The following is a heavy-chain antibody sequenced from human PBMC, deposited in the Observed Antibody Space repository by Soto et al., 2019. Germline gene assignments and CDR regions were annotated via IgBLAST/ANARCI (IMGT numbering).Heavy chain of an antibody. CDR3: AKGGLQYCSGGSCPYYYGLDV. CDR2: ISYDGSNK. V-gene: IGHV3-30*18. J-gene: IGHJ6*02. Sequence: QVQLVESGGGVVQAGRSLSLSCAASGFTFSSYSIHWVRQAPGKGLEWVAVISYDGSNKYYADSVKGRFSISRDNSKNTLSLQMNSLRPEDTAVYYCAKGGLQYCSGGSCPYYYGLDVWGHGTTVTVSS. D-gene: IGHD2-15*01. CDR1: GFTFSSYS.